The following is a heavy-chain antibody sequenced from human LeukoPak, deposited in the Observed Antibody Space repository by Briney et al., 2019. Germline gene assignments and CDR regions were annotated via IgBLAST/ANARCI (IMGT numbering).Heavy chain of an antibody. V-gene: IGHV4-59*01. CDR2: IYYSGST. D-gene: IGHD3-10*01. Sequence: SETLSLTCTVSGGSISSNYWSWIRQPPGKGLEWIGYIYYSGSTNYNPSLKSRVTISVDTSKNQFSLKLSSVTAADTAVYYCASSSGMVRGVITFDYWGQGTLVTVSS. CDR3: ASSSGMVRGVITFDY. J-gene: IGHJ4*02. CDR1: GGSISSNY.